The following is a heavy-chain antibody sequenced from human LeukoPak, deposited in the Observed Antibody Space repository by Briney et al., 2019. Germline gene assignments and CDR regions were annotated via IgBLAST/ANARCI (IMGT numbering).Heavy chain of an antibody. J-gene: IGHJ4*02. D-gene: IGHD3-3*01. V-gene: IGHV4-34*01. CDR1: GGSFSGYY. CDR3: ARDRTYYDFWSGYYTTFDY. CDR2: IYYSGST. Sequence: SETLSLTCAVYGGSFSGYYWSWIRQPPGKGLEWIGSIYYSGSTYYNPSLKSRVTISVDTSKNQFSLKLSSVTAADTAVYYCARDRTYYDFWSGYYTTFDYWGQGTLVTVSS.